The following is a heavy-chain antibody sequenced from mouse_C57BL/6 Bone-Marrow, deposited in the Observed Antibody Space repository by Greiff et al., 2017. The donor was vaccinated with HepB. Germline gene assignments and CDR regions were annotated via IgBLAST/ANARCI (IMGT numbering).Heavy chain of an antibody. CDR1: GFNIKDDY. D-gene: IGHD2-10*01. CDR3: TTCLLAY. V-gene: IGHV14-4*01. J-gene: IGHJ3*01. CDR2: IDPENGDT. Sequence: VQLQQSGAELVSPGASVKLSCTASGFNIKDDYMHWVKQRPEQGLEWIGWIDPENGDTEYASKFQGKATITADTSSNTAYLQLSSLTSEDTAVYYCTTCLLAYWGQGTLVTVSA.